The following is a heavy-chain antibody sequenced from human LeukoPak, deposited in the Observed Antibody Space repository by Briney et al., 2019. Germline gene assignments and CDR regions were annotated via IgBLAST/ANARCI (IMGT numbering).Heavy chain of an antibody. CDR2: ISYDGSNK. J-gene: IGHJ4*02. CDR1: GFTFSSYA. V-gene: IGHV3-30-3*01. D-gene: IGHD1-26*01. Sequence: GGSLRLSCAASGFTFSSYAMHWVRQAPGKGLEWVAVISYDGSNKYYADSVKGRFTISRDNSKNTLYLQMNSLRAEDTAVYYCAKVPISWELPTDYWGQGTLVTVSS. CDR3: AKVPISWELPTDY.